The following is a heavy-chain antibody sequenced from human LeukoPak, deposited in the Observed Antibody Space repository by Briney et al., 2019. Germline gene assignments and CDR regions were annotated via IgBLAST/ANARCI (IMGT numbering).Heavy chain of an antibody. CDR1: GFTVSTYA. V-gene: IGHV3-23*01. J-gene: IGHJ4*02. D-gene: IGHD6-13*01. CDR2: IRGLGLSA. CDR3: AKSVLYSSSWYYFDY. Sequence: PGGSLRLSCAASGFTVSTYAMTWVRQAPGKGLEWVSTIRGLGLSAYYADSVKGRFTISRDNFKNTLYMQMNSLRAEDTAVYYCAKSVLYSSSWYYFDYWGQGILVTVSS.